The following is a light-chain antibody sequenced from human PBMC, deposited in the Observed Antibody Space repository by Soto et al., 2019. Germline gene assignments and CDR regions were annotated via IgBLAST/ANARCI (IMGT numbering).Light chain of an antibody. J-gene: IGKJ3*01. CDR1: QSVSSY. CDR3: QQRSNWPPFT. CDR2: DAS. V-gene: IGKV3-11*01. Sequence: EIVLTQSPATLSSSPGERATLSCRASQSVSSYLAWYQQEPGQAPRLLIYDASNRATGIPARFSGSGSGTDFTLTISSLEPEDFAVYYCQQRSNWPPFTFGPGTKVD.